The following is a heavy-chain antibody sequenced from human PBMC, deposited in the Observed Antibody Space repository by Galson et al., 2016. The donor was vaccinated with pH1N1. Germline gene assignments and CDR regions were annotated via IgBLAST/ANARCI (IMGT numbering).Heavy chain of an antibody. J-gene: IGHJ3*02. D-gene: IGHD4-17*01. CDR3: ARQYDFGDYRGDAFDI. CDR1: GYRFSSSW. CDR2: VNPGGSTI. Sequence: QSGAEVKKPGESLKISCQGSGYRFSSSWIAWVRQVPGKGLEWVGVVNPGGSTIRYSPPFQGQVTISSDKSINTAYLQWISLKASDTATYYCARQYDFGDYRGDAFDIWGQGTMVIVSS. V-gene: IGHV5-51*03.